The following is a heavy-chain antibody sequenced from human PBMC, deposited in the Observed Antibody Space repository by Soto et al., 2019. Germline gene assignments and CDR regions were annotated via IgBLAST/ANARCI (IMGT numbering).Heavy chain of an antibody. CDR3: AREGDDVLRFLEWLSDGGRYFDY. J-gene: IGHJ4*02. V-gene: IGHV4-38-2*02. Sequence: SETLSLTCAVSGYSISSGYDWGWIRQPPGKGLEWIGTIYLSGTTYYNPSLKSRVTISVDTSKNQFSLKLSSVTAADTAVYYCAREGDDVLRFLEWLSDGGRYFDYWGQGTLVTVSS. CDR2: IYLSGTT. D-gene: IGHD3-3*01. CDR1: GYSISSGYD.